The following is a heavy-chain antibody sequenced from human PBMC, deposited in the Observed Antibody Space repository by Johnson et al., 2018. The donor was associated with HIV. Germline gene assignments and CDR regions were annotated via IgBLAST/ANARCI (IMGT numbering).Heavy chain of an antibody. V-gene: IGHV3-23*02. CDR1: GFTFSSYD. CDR3: AKVYDVSSGYGAFDI. J-gene: IGHJ3*02. Sequence: EVQLVESGGGVVQPGRSLRLSCAASGFTFSSYDMSWVRQAPGKGLEWVSAISGSGGSTYSEDSVKSRFTLSRDNTKNPLYLQRNSLRSEDTALYYCAKVYDVSSGYGAFDIWGQGTMVTVSS. CDR2: ISGSGGST. D-gene: IGHD3-22*01.